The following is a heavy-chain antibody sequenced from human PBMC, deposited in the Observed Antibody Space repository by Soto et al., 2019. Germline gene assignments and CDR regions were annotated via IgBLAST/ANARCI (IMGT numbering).Heavy chain of an antibody. CDR1: GFTFSSYA. V-gene: IGHV3-23*01. CDR3: ARDQSVTEPPAMGY. D-gene: IGHD4-17*01. CDR2: ISGSGGST. Sequence: GSLRLSCAASGFTFSSYAMSWVRQAPGKGLEWVSAISGSGGSTYYADSVKGRFTISRDNAKNTLYLQMNSLRAEDTAVYYCARDQSVTEPPAMGYWGQGTLVTVSS. J-gene: IGHJ4*02.